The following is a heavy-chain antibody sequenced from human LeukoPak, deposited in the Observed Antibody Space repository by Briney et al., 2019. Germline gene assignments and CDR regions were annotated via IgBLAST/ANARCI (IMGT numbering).Heavy chain of an antibody. J-gene: IGHJ4*02. CDR1: GFTFSSYG. V-gene: IGHV3-30*18. CDR2: ISCDGSNK. CDR3: AKDSRHGYNYDY. D-gene: IGHD5-24*01. Sequence: AGGSLRLSCAASGFTFSSYGMHWVRQAPGKGLEWVAVISCDGSNKYYADSVKGRFTISRDNSKNTLYLQMNSLRAEDTAVYYCAKDSRHGYNYDYWGQGTLVTVSS.